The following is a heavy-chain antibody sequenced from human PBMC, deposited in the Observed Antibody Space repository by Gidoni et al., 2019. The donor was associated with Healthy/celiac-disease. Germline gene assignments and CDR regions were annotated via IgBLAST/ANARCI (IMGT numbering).Heavy chain of an antibody. CDR1: GGSISSGSYY. D-gene: IGHD3-22*01. V-gene: IGHV4-61*02. CDR2: IYTSGST. Sequence: QVQLQESGPGLVKPSQTLSLTCTVSGGSISSGSYYWSWIRQPAGKGLEWIGRIYTSGSTNYNPSLKSRVTISVDTSKNQFSLKLSSVTAADTAVYYCARDSGVVNGMDVWGQGTTVTVSS. J-gene: IGHJ6*02. CDR3: ARDSGVVNGMDV.